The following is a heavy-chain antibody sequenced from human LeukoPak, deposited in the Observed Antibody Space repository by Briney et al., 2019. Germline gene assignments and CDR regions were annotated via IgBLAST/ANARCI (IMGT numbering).Heavy chain of an antibody. CDR1: GFTFSSYG. Sequence: GRSLRLSCAAFGFTFSSYGMHWVRQAPGKGLEWVAVIWYDGSNKYYADSVKGRFTISRDNSKNTLYLQMNSLRAEDTAVYYCAREHGSAYYFDYWGQGTLVTVSS. J-gene: IGHJ4*02. CDR2: IWYDGSNK. CDR3: AREHGSAYYFDY. V-gene: IGHV3-33*01. D-gene: IGHD3-10*01.